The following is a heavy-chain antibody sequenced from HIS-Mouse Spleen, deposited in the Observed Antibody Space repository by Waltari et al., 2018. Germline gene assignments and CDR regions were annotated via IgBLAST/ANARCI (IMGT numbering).Heavy chain of an antibody. J-gene: IGHJ2*01. D-gene: IGHD6-13*01. V-gene: IGHV4-39*07. CDR3: AREIPYSSSWYDWYFDL. CDR2: IYYSGST. Sequence: QLQLQESGPGLVKPSETLSLTCTVSGCSISRLSYYLGWIRQPPGKGLEWIGSIYYSGSTYYNPSLKSRVTISVDTSKNQFSLKLSSVTAADTAVYYCAREIPYSSSWYDWYFDLWGRGTLVTVSS. CDR1: GCSISRLSYY.